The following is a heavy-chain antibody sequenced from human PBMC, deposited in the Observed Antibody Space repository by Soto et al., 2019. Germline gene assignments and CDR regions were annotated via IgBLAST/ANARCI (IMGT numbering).Heavy chain of an antibody. CDR3: ARVRSSGREFDY. D-gene: IGHD6-25*01. J-gene: IGHJ4*02. V-gene: IGHV1-46*01. CDR1: GYIFTTYS. CDR2: VDPRDGST. Sequence: QVQLVQSGAEMKRTGASVILSCKASGYIFTTYSIHWVRQTAGQGLEWMAKVDPRDGSTGYAQKFRGRVSMAWDTSTGTVSMEVSSLTSDDTATYYCARVRSSGREFDYWGQGTQVTVSS.